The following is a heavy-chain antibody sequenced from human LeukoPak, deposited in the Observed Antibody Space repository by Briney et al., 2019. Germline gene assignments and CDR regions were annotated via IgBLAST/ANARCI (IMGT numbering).Heavy chain of an antibody. CDR1: GFTFSDYW. Sequence: GGSLRLSCAASGFTFSDYWMTWVRQAPGKGLEWVANIKQDGSEKYYVDSVKGRFSISRDNAKNSLYPQMNSLRAEDTAVYYCARDDQYSSSSGDWYFDLWGRGTLVTVSS. V-gene: IGHV3-7*01. CDR3: ARDDQYSSSSGDWYFDL. J-gene: IGHJ2*01. CDR2: IKQDGSEK. D-gene: IGHD6-6*01.